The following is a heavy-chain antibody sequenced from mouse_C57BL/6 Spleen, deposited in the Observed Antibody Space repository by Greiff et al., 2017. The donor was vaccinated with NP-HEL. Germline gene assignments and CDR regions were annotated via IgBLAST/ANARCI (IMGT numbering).Heavy chain of an antibody. CDR2: ISYDGSN. V-gene: IGHV3-6*01. CDR3: ARGCDYDWFAY. CDR1: GYSITSGYY. J-gene: IGHJ3*01. D-gene: IGHD2-4*01. Sequence: ESGPGLVKPSQSLSLTCSVTGYSITSGYYWNWLRQFPGHKLEWMGYISYDGSNNYNPSLKNRISITRDTSKNQFFLKLNSVTTEDTATYYCARGCDYDWFAYWGQGTLVTVSA.